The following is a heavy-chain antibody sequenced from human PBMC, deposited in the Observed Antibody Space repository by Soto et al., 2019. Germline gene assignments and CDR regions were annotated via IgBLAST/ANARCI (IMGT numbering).Heavy chain of an antibody. J-gene: IGHJ3*02. CDR2: ISSSGSTI. D-gene: IGHD3-22*01. CDR1: GFTFSSYE. Sequence: GGSRRHSCAASGFTFSSYEMNWGRQAPGKGLEWVSYISSSGSTIYYANSVKGRFTISRDNAKNSLYLQMNSLRAEDTAVYYCARGEYYYDSSGYFAFDIWGQGTMVTVSS. CDR3: ARGEYYYDSSGYFAFDI. V-gene: IGHV3-48*03.